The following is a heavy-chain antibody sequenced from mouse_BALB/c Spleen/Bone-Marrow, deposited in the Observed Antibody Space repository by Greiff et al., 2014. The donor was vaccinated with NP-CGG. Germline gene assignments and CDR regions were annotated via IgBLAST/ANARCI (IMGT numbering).Heavy chain of an antibody. Sequence: QVQLQQSGAELVRPGTSVKVSCKASGYAFTNYLIEWVKQRPGQGLEWIGMINPGSGGTNYSEKFEGKATLTADKSSSTAYMQLSSLTSDDSAVYFCARRDGSYFGYWGQGTTLTVSS. CDR3: ARRDGSYFGY. D-gene: IGHD3-3*01. CDR1: GYAFTNYL. J-gene: IGHJ2*01. CDR2: INPGSGGT. V-gene: IGHV1-54*01.